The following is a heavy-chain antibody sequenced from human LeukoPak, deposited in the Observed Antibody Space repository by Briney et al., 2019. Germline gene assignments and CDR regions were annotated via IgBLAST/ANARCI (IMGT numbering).Heavy chain of an antibody. V-gene: IGHV3-7*01. CDR3: ARGIAAAGPLRFDP. CDR2: IKQDGSEK. D-gene: IGHD6-13*01. Sequence: GSLRLSCAASGFTFSSYWMSWVRPAPGKGLEWVANIKQDGSEKYYVDSVKGRFTISRDNAKNSLYLQMNSLRAEDTAVYYCARGIAAAGPLRFDPWGQGTLVTVSS. CDR1: GFTFSSYW. J-gene: IGHJ5*02.